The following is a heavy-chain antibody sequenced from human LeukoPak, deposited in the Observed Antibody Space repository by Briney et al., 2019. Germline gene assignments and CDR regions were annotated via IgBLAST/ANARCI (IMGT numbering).Heavy chain of an antibody. CDR1: GGSFSGYY. CDR2: INHGGST. D-gene: IGHD6-13*01. J-gene: IGHJ4*02. Sequence: SETLSLTCAVYGGSFSGYYWSWIRQPPGKGLEWIGEINHGGSTNYSPSLKSRVTISVDTSKNQFSLKLSSVTAADTAVYYCARQSIAAAFGYWGQGTLVTASS. CDR3: ARQSIAAAFGY. V-gene: IGHV4-34*01.